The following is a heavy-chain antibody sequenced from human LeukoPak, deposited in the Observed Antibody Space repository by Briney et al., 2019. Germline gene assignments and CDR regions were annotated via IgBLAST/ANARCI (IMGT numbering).Heavy chain of an antibody. Sequence: GGSLRLSCSVSGFTFNLYAMYWVRQAPGKGLEYVSAISSNGGSTFYADSVKGRFTISRDNSKNTLFLQMSSLRTEDTAVYYCAKGPDWFDPWGQGTLVTVSS. CDR3: AKGPDWFDP. CDR2: ISSNGGST. J-gene: IGHJ5*02. V-gene: IGHV3-64D*06. CDR1: GFTFNLYA.